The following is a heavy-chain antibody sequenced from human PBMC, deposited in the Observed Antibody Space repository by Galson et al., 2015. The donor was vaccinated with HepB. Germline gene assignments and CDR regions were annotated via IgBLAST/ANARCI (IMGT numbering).Heavy chain of an antibody. CDR2: ISSSSSTI. J-gene: IGHJ6*02. V-gene: IGHV3-48*04. CDR3: ARVPGSSGWYRANYYYGMDV. Sequence: SLRLSCAASGFTFSSYSMNWVRQAPGKGLEWVSYISSSSSTIYYADSVKGRFTISRDNAKNSLYLQMNSLRAEDTAVYYCARVPGSSGWYRANYYYGMDVWGQGTTVTVSS. CDR1: GFTFSSYS. D-gene: IGHD6-19*01.